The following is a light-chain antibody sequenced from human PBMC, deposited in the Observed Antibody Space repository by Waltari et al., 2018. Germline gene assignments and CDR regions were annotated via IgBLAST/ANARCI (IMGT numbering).Light chain of an antibody. CDR1: HSVSSNN. Sequence: EIVLTQSPGTLSLSTWDTATPSLRASHSVSSNNLAWYQQKPGRAPRLLIYAASSRAPGITDRFSGSGSGTDFTLTISRVEPEDFAVYYCQQYANSPRTFGQGTKVEIK. V-gene: IGKV3-20*01. CDR3: QQYANSPRT. J-gene: IGKJ1*01. CDR2: AAS.